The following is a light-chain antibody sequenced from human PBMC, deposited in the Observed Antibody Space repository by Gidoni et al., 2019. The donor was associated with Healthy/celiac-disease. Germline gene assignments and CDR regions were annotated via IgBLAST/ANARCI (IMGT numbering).Light chain of an antibody. Sequence: DIQMTPSPSSLSASVGDRVTITCRASQSISSYLNWYQQKPGKAPKLLIYAASSLQSGVPSRFSGSGSGTDFTLTISSLQPEDFATYYCQQNYSTPLTFGGGTKVEIK. CDR3: QQNYSTPLT. CDR2: AAS. V-gene: IGKV1-39*01. CDR1: QSISSY. J-gene: IGKJ4*01.